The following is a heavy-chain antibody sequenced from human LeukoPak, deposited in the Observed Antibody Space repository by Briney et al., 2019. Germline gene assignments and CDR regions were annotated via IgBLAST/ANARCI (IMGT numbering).Heavy chain of an antibody. J-gene: IGHJ4*02. D-gene: IGHD3-10*01. Sequence: SETLSLTCTVSGGSISSDYWSWIRQPAGKGLEWIGRIYTSGSTKFNPSLKSRVTMSVDTSKKQFSMKLSSVTAADTAVNYCARGVQGGRHGFDYWGQGTLVTVSS. CDR3: ARGVQGGRHGFDY. CDR1: GGSISSDY. V-gene: IGHV4-4*07. CDR2: IYTSGST.